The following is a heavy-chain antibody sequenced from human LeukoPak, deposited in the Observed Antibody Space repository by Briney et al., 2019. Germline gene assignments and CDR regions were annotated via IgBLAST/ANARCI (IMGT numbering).Heavy chain of an antibody. CDR2: ISGSGSST. CDR3: TIAYYYDSRDLN. V-gene: IGHV3-23*01. Sequence: GGSLRRSAAASGFTFSGYAMSWVGQGPGNGLKWVSAISGSGSSTYYAASVKGRFHISRNNSKNTLYLQMNSLRAEDTAVYYCTIAYYYDSRDLNWGQGTLVTVSS. D-gene: IGHD3-22*01. J-gene: IGHJ4*02. CDR1: GFTFSGYA.